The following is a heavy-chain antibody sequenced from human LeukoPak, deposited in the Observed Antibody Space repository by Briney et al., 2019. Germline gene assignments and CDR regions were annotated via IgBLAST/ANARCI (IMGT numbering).Heavy chain of an antibody. CDR2: IYYSGSI. D-gene: IGHD2-15*01. V-gene: IGHV4-39*02. CDR3: ARERRRYCSGGSCYIFDY. CDR1: GGSISSSSYY. J-gene: IGHJ4*02. Sequence: SETLSLTCTVSGGSISSSSYYWGWIRQPPGKGLEWIGSIYYSGSIYYNPSLKSRVTISVDTSKNQFSLKLSSVTAADTAVYYCARERRRYCSGGSCYIFDYWGQGTLVTVSS.